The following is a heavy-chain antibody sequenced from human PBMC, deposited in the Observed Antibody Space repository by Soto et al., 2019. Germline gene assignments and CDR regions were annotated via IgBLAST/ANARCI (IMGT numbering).Heavy chain of an antibody. CDR3: AKEKGRGTTGTTELGY. D-gene: IGHD1-1*01. Sequence: GGSLRLSCAASGFTFSSYGMHWVRQAPGKGLEWVAVISYDGSNKYYADSVKGRFTISRDNSKNTLYLQMNSLRAEDTAVYYCAKEKGRGTTGTTELGYWGQGTLVTVSS. V-gene: IGHV3-30*18. CDR1: GFTFSSYG. J-gene: IGHJ4*02. CDR2: ISYDGSNK.